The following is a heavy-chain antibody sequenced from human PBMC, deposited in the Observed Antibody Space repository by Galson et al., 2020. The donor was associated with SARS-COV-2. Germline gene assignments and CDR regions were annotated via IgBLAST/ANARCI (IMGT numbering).Heavy chain of an antibody. D-gene: IGHD5-12*01. CDR3: ARGPYNGYDLSSRDYFYPYMDV. Sequence: SETLSLTCTVSGGSIGSGSYHWTCIRQSAGKGLEWIGRLYTSGNTNYHPPLKSRVNISVDTSKTQFLLKLTSVNAADTAVYYCARGPYNGYDLSSRDYFYPYMDVWGKGTTVTISS. CDR2: LYTSGNT. J-gene: IGHJ6*03. CDR1: GGSIGSGSYH. V-gene: IGHV4-61*02.